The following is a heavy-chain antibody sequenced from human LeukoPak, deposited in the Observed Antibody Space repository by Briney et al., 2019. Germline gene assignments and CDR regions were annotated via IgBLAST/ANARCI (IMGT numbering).Heavy chain of an antibody. J-gene: IGHJ5*02. D-gene: IGHD6-6*01. V-gene: IGHV1-69*13. CDR3: AKNSNWSDNYFDP. CDR1: GGTFSSYA. CDR2: IIPIFGTA. Sequence: SVKVSCKASGGTFSSYAISWVRQAPGQGLEWMGGIIPIFGTANYAQKFQGRVTITADESTSTAYMEPSSLRSEDTAVYYCAKNSNWSDNYFDPWGQGTLVTVSS.